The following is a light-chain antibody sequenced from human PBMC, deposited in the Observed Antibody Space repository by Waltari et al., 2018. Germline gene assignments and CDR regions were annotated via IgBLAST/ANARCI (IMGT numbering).Light chain of an antibody. CDR2: AAS. Sequence: DIQLTQSPSFLSASIGDRVTITCRASQGISSYLAWYQQKPGKAPKLLIYAASTLQSGVPSRFSGSGSGTEFTLTISSLQPEDLATYYCQELNTYPQSLTFGGGTKVEI. CDR1: QGISSY. J-gene: IGKJ4*01. V-gene: IGKV1-9*01. CDR3: QELNTYPQSLT.